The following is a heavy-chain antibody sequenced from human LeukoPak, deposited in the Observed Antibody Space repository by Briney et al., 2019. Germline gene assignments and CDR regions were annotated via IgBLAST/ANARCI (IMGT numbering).Heavy chain of an antibody. Sequence: GGSLRLSCAASGFTFSSYGMHWVRQAPGKGLEWVAFIRYDGSNKYYADSVKGRFTISRDNSKNTLYLQMNSLRAEDTAVYYCAKSYSKVAVNWFDPWGQGTLVTVSS. J-gene: IGHJ5*02. D-gene: IGHD6-19*01. CDR3: AKSYSKVAVNWFDP. CDR2: IRYDGSNK. V-gene: IGHV3-30*02. CDR1: GFTFSSYG.